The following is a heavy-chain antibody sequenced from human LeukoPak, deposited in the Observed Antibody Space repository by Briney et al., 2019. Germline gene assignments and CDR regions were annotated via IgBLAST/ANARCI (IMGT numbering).Heavy chain of an antibody. D-gene: IGHD5-24*01. CDR2: INGDGSEK. J-gene: IGHJ4*02. CDR3: ARDGYNTIDY. Sequence: PGGSLRLSCEASLFSFYIYSMSWVRQAPGKGLEWVANINGDGSEKFYVDSVKGRFTISRDNAKNSLYLQMTGLRAEDTAVYYCARDGYNTIDYWGQGTLVTVSS. V-gene: IGHV3-7*05. CDR1: LFSFYIYS.